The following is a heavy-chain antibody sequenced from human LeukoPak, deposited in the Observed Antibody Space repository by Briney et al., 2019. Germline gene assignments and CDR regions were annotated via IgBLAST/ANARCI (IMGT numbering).Heavy chain of an antibody. Sequence: GGSLRLSCAASGFTFSTYGMSWVRQAPGKGLEWVSGIVGSGGSTYYADSVKGRFTISRDNSKNTLYLQMNSLRAEDTAVFYCAKIAETSGSYGQGYDYWGQGTLVTVSS. CDR2: IVGSGGST. V-gene: IGHV3-23*01. CDR3: AKIAETSGSYGQGYDY. D-gene: IGHD1-26*01. CDR1: GFTFSTYG. J-gene: IGHJ4*02.